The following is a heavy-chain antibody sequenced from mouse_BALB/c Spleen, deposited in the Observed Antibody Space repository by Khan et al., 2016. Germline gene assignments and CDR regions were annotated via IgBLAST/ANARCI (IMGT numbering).Heavy chain of an antibody. V-gene: IGHV1-7*01. D-gene: IGHD2-14*01. CDR1: GYTFTTYW. CDR2: INPNTGYT. J-gene: IGHJ2*01. CDR3: ARHNRNAFDY. Sequence: QVQLKQSGAELAKPGASVKMSCKASGYTFTTYWMHWVKQRSGQGLEWFGYINPNTGYTKYNQKFKDKATLTADTSSSTAYIQLSSLTSEDSAAYYCARHNRNAFDYWGQGTTLTVSS.